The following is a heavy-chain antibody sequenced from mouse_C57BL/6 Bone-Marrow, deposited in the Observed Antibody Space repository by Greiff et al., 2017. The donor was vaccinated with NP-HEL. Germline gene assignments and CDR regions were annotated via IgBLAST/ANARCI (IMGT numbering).Heavy chain of an antibody. D-gene: IGHD2-4*01. J-gene: IGHJ2*01. CDR1: GYTFTSYG. V-gene: IGHV1-81*01. CDR3: ARAGGLRDYFDY. CDR2: IYPRSGNT. Sequence: QVQLQQSGAELARPGASVKLSCKASGYTFTSYGISWVKQRTGQGLEWIGEIYPRSGNTYYNEKFKGKATLTADKSSSTAYMELSSLTSEDSAVYFCARAGGLRDYFDYWGQGTTLTVSS.